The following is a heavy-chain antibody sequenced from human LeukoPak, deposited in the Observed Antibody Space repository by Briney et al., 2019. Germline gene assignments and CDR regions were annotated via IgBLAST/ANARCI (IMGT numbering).Heavy chain of an antibody. V-gene: IGHV3-74*01. CDR1: GFTFTNYW. CDR2: LPPDELGI. Sequence: GGSLRLSCAASGFTFTNYWMHWVHQAPGMGLVWVSRLPPDELGIIYADSVKGRFTVSRDNAKNTVYLQMNNLRVDDTAMYYCVGTIASRGSEYWGQGALVTVSS. J-gene: IGHJ4*02. D-gene: IGHD6-6*01. CDR3: VGTIASRGSEY.